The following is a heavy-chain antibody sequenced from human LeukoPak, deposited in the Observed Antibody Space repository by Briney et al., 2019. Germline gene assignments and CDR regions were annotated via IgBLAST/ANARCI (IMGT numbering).Heavy chain of an antibody. CDR2: IDPSDSYT. Sequence: GESLKISCKGSGYSFTSYWISWVRQVPGKGLEWMGRIDPSDSYTNYSPSFQGHVTISADKSISTAYLRWSSLKASDTAMYYCARYYYGSGSEFRYYFDYWGQGTLVTVSS. CDR3: ARYYYGSGSEFRYYFDY. D-gene: IGHD3-10*01. J-gene: IGHJ4*02. CDR1: GYSFTSYW. V-gene: IGHV5-10-1*01.